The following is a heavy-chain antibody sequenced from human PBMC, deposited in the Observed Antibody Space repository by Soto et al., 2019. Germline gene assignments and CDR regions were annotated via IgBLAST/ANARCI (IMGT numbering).Heavy chain of an antibody. CDR1: GGSFSGYY. Sequence: KASETLSLTCAVYGGSFSGYYWSWIRQPPGKGLEWIGEINHSGSTNYNPSLKSRVTISVDTSKNQFSLKLSSVTAADTAVYYCARARECIAVAGPWFDPWGQGTLVTVSS. J-gene: IGHJ5*02. V-gene: IGHV4-34*01. CDR2: INHSGST. D-gene: IGHD6-19*01. CDR3: ARARECIAVAGPWFDP.